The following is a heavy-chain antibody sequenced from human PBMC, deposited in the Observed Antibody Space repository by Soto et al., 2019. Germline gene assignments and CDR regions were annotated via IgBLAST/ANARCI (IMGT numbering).Heavy chain of an antibody. D-gene: IGHD1-26*01. CDR1: GFAVSSYS. CDR2: IYSGGST. V-gene: IGHV3-66*01. CDR3: ARDSPYSGSYLFDY. J-gene: IGHJ4*02. Sequence: EVQLVESGGGLVQPGGSLRPSVEASGFAVSSYSMSWVRQAPGKGLEWVSVIYSGGSTNYADSVKGRFTISRDNSKNTLYLQMNSLRAEDTAVYYCARDSPYSGSYLFDYWGQGTLVTVSS.